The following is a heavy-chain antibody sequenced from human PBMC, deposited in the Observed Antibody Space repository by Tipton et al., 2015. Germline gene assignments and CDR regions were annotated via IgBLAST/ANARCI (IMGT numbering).Heavy chain of an antibody. CDR3: ARGAFCNTGTCYGDSWFDT. D-gene: IGHD2-15*01. V-gene: IGHV3-23*01. Sequence: SLRLSCEASGYTFQNYAMTWVRQAPGKGLEWVSTLSGSGGAIYYAESVKGRFTVSRDNSKNTVDLQMSNLRAEDTAVYYCARGAFCNTGTCYGDSWFDTWGQGTLVTVSS. CDR1: GYTFQNYA. J-gene: IGHJ5*02. CDR2: LSGSGGAI.